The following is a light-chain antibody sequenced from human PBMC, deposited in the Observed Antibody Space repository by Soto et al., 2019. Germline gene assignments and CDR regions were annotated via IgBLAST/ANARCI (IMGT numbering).Light chain of an antibody. CDR1: SSDVGGYNY. V-gene: IGLV2-8*01. CDR3: SSYAGRNNYV. Sequence: QSVLTQPPSASGSPGQSVTISCTGTSSDVGGYNYVSWCQQHPGKAPKLMIYEVSKRPSGVPDRFSGSKSGNTASPTVSGLQAEDEADYYCSSYAGRNNYVFGTGTKVTVL. J-gene: IGLJ1*01. CDR2: EVS.